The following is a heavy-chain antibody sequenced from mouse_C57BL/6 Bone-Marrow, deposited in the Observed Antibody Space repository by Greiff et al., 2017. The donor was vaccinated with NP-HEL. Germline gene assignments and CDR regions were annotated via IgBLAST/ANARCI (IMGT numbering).Heavy chain of an antibody. Sequence: EGKGGEDGGGLVKPGGSLKLSCAASGFTFSDYGMHWVRQAPEKGLEWVAYISSGSSTIYYADTVKGRFTISRDNAKNTLFLQMTSLRSEDTAMYYCARAWDLDYWGQGTTLTVSS. CDR3: ARAWDLDY. CDR2: ISSGSSTI. V-gene: IGHV5-17*01. D-gene: IGHD4-1*01. J-gene: IGHJ2*01. CDR1: GFTFSDYG.